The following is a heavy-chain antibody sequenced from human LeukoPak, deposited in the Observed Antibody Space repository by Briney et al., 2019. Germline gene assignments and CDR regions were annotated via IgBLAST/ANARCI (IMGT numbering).Heavy chain of an antibody. V-gene: IGHV3-48*03. CDR2: ISSSGSTI. D-gene: IGHD6-6*01. Sequence: GGSLRLSCAASGFTFNSYEMNWVRQAPGKGLEWVSYISSSGSTIYYAGSVKGRFTISRDNAKNSLYLQMNSLRAEDTAIYYCARVYSSSSGKGMDVWGQGTTVTVSS. CDR3: ARVYSSSSGKGMDV. CDR1: GFTFNSYE. J-gene: IGHJ6*02.